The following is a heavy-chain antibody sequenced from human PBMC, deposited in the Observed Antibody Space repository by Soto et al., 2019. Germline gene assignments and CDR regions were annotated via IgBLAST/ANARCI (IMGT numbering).Heavy chain of an antibody. Sequence: GGSLRLSCAASGFTFSNAWMSWVRQAPGKGLEWIGRIKTNSDGGTVDYASPVKGRFTISRDDSKSMLYLDLNSLKTEDTAVYYCAKESQPAYWGQGTLVTVSS. CDR1: GFTFSNAW. V-gene: IGHV3-15*01. J-gene: IGHJ4*02. CDR2: IKTNSDGGTV. CDR3: AKESQPAY.